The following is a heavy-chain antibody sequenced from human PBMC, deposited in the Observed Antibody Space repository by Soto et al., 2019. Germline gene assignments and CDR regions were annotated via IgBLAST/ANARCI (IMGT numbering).Heavy chain of an antibody. CDR3: ARDRVGDYEVWFDP. J-gene: IGHJ5*02. Sequence: ASVKVSCKASGYTFTSYDINWVRQATGQGLEWMGWMNPNSGNTGYAQKFQGRVTMTRNTSISTAYMELSSLRSEDTAVYYCARDRVGDYEVWFDPWGQGTLVTVSS. D-gene: IGHD4-17*01. CDR2: MNPNSGNT. V-gene: IGHV1-8*01. CDR1: GYTFTSYD.